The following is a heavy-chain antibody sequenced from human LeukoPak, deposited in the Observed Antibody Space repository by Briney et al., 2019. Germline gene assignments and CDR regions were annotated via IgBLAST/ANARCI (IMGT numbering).Heavy chain of an antibody. D-gene: IGHD2-2*01. CDR2: TNPNSGGT. Sequence: ASVKVSCKASGYTFTGYYMHWVRQAPGQGLEWMGWTNPNSGGTNYAQKFQGRVTMTRDTSISTAYMELSRLRSDDTAVYSCARSVPAATWFDPWGQGTLVTVSS. CDR1: GYTFTGYY. V-gene: IGHV1-2*02. CDR3: ARSVPAATWFDP. J-gene: IGHJ5*02.